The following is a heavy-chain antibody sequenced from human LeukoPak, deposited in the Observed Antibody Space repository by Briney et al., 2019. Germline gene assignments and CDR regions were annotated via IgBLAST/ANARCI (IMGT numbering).Heavy chain of an antibody. CDR2: IYSGGST. CDR1: EFSVGSNY. Sequence: GGSLRLSCAASEFSVGSNYMSWVRQAPGKGLEWVSVIYSGGSTYYADSVKGRFTISRDNSKNTLYLQMNSLRAEDTAVYYCAREPPMVRGVISWFDPWGQGTLVTVSS. D-gene: IGHD3-10*01. CDR3: AREPPMVRGVISWFDP. V-gene: IGHV3-66*01. J-gene: IGHJ5*02.